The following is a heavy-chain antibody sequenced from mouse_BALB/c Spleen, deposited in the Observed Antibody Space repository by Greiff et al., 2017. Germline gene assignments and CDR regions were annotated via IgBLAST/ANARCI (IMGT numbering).Heavy chain of an antibody. CDR1: GYSITSDYA. Sequence: EVKLMESGPGLVKPSQSLSLTCTVTGYSITSDYAWNWIRQFPGNKLEWMGYISYSGSTSYNPSLKSRISITRDTSKNQFFLQLNSVTTEDTATYYCARWTTATRGYFDVWGAGTTVTVSS. D-gene: IGHD1-2*01. CDR2: ISYSGST. J-gene: IGHJ1*01. V-gene: IGHV3-2*02. CDR3: ARWTTATRGYFDV.